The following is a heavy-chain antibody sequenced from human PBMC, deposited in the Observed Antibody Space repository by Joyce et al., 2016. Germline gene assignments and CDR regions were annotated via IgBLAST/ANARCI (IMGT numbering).Heavy chain of an antibody. V-gene: IGHV3-53*01. CDR3: AREDSSGWDNWYFDL. Sequence: EVQLVESGGDLIQPGGSLRLSCAASGFTVGSNYRSWVRQAPGKGLEWVSVIHFGGATNDADSVKGRFTISRDILKNTVDLQMKSLRVEDTAVYYCAREDSSGWDNWYFDLWGRGTLVTVSP. J-gene: IGHJ2*01. D-gene: IGHD6-19*01. CDR1: GFTVGSNY. CDR2: IHFGGAT.